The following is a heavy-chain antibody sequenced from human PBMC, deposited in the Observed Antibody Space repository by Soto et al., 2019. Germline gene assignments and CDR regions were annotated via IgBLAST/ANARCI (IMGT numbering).Heavy chain of an antibody. D-gene: IGHD3-3*01. CDR1: GGSFSGYY. CDR2: INHSGST. CDR3: ARGPTITIFGVVGDGMDV. V-gene: IGHV4-34*01. J-gene: IGHJ6*02. Sequence: KPSETLSLTCAVYGGSFSGYYWSWIRQPPGKGLEWIGEINHSGSTNYNPSLKSRVTISVDTSKNQFSLKLSSVTAAGTAVYYCARGPTITIFGVVGDGMDVWGQGTTVTVSS.